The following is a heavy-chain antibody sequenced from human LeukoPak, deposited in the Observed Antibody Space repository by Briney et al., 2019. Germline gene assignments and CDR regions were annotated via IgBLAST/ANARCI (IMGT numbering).Heavy chain of an antibody. CDR2: IKQDGSGK. J-gene: IGHJ4*02. CDR3: ARFGGSSWSLTYYFDY. Sequence: GGSLRLSCAASGFTFSSYWMSWVRQAPGKGLEWVANIKQDGSGKYYVDSVKGRFTISRDNAKNSLYPQMNSLRAEDTAVYYCARFGGSSWSLTYYFDYWGQGTLVTVSS. D-gene: IGHD6-13*01. V-gene: IGHV3-7*01. CDR1: GFTFSSYW.